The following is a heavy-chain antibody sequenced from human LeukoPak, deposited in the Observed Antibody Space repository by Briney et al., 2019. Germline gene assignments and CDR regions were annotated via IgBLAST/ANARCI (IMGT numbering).Heavy chain of an antibody. D-gene: IGHD6-19*01. CDR3: AGSRGLGIAVATNRGGIYYFDY. Sequence: SVKVSCKASGGTFSSYAISWVRQAPGQGLEWMGGIIPIFGTANYAQKFQGRATITADESTSTAYMELSSLRSEDTAVYYCAGSRGLGIAVATNRGGIYYFDYWGQGTLVTVSS. CDR1: GGTFSSYA. J-gene: IGHJ4*02. CDR2: IIPIFGTA. V-gene: IGHV1-69*13.